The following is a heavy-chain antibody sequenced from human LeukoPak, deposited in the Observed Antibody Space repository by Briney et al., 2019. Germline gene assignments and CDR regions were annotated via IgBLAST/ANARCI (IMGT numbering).Heavy chain of an antibody. CDR3: GRDRYSGYDGFGAFDI. J-gene: IGHJ3*02. Sequence: SETLSLTCTVSGGSISSYYWSWIRQPAGKGLEWIGRIYTSGSTNYNPSLKSRVTMSVDTSKNQFSLKLSSVTAADTAVYYCGRDRYSGYDGFGAFDIWGQGTMVTVSS. D-gene: IGHD5-12*01. V-gene: IGHV4-4*07. CDR2: IYTSGST. CDR1: GGSISSYY.